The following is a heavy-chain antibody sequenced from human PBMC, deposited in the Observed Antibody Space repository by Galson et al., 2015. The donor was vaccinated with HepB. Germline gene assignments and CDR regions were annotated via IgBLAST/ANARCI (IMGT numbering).Heavy chain of an antibody. D-gene: IGHD3-22*01. CDR2: IIPIFGTA. J-gene: IGHJ3*02. CDR1: AGTFSSYA. Sequence: SVKVSCKASAGTFSSYAISWVRQAPGQGLEWMGGIIPIFGTANYAQKFQGRVTITADESTSTAYMELSSLRSEDTAVYYCARGDYYDSSHAFDIWGQGTMVTVSS. CDR3: ARGDYYDSSHAFDI. V-gene: IGHV1-69*13.